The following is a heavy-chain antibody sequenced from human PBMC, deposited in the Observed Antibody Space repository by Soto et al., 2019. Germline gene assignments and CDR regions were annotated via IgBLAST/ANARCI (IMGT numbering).Heavy chain of an antibody. CDR2: ITPMFGVP. D-gene: IGHD3-9*01. Sequence: QVHLVQSGAEVKEPGSSVRVSCKASGGSFHNFAFNWVRQAPGQGLQWMGDITPMFGVPEYAQNLQDRLTITADDSPETIYMGLRIMRSEDTAMYYCARDAEKTYAIYFWGLGTMVSVSS. CDR3: ARDAEKTYAIYF. J-gene: IGHJ3*01. V-gene: IGHV1-69*12. CDR1: GGSFHNFA.